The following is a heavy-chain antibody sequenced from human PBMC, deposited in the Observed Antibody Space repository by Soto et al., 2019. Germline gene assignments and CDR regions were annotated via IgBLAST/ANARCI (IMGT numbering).Heavy chain of an antibody. CDR2: ISAYNGNT. CDR3: ARDQSYDSSGYYPGGY. J-gene: IGHJ4*02. Sequence: ASVQVSCKASGYTFTSYGISWVRQAPGQGLEWMGWISAYNGNTNYAQKLQGRVTMTTDTSTSTAYMELRSLRSDDTAVYYCARDQSYDSSGYYPGGYWGQGTLVTGSS. D-gene: IGHD3-22*01. V-gene: IGHV1-18*04. CDR1: GYTFTSYG.